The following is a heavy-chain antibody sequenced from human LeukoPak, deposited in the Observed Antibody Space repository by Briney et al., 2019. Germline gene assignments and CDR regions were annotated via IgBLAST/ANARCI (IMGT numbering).Heavy chain of an antibody. CDR2: IYTGGST. D-gene: IGHD4-23*01. J-gene: IGHJ4*02. Sequence: PGGSLRLSCAASGFTVSSTYMSWVRQAPGKGLKWVSVIYTGGSTYYADSVKGRFTISRDNSKNTLYLQMNSLRAEDTAVYYCAREIYGGNSGFDYWGQGTLVTVSS. CDR3: AREIYGGNSGFDY. V-gene: IGHV3-53*01. CDR1: GFTVSSTY.